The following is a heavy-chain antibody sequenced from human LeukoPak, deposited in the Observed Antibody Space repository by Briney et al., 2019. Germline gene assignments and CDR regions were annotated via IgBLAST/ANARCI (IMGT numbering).Heavy chain of an antibody. CDR3: ATYSDGWHYFDY. Sequence: PSETLSLTCTVSGGSISSSSYYWGWIRQPPAKGLEWIGSMYYSGSTYYNPSLKSRVTISVDTSKNQFSLKLSSVTAADTAVYYCATYSDGWHYFDYWGQGTLVTVSS. J-gene: IGHJ4*02. D-gene: IGHD5-24*01. CDR2: MYYSGST. CDR1: GGSISSSSYY. V-gene: IGHV4-39*01.